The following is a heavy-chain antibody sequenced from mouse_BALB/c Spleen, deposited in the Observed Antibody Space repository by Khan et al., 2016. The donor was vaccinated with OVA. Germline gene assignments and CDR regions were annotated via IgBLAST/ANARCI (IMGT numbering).Heavy chain of an antibody. CDR1: GYTFTDFT. Sequence: QVQLKQSGAELVRPGVSVKIPCKGSGYTFTDFTMHWVKQSHGKSLEWIGVVSTYYGDATYNQKFKGKATMTVDKSSSTAYMELARLTSEDSAIYYCARGGGDRFAYWGQGTLVTVSA. J-gene: IGHJ3*01. CDR2: VSTYYGDA. CDR3: ARGGGDRFAY. V-gene: IGHV1S137*01.